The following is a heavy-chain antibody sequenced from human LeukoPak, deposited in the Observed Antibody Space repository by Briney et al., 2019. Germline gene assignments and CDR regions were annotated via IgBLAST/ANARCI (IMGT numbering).Heavy chain of an antibody. V-gene: IGHV1-2*02. D-gene: IGHD3-3*01. CDR2: INPNSGGT. Sequence: ALVKVSCKASGYTFTGYYMHWVRQAPGQGLEWMGWINPNSGGTNYAQKFQGRVTMTRDTSISTAYMELSRLRSDDTAVYYCARVPFRLEWLLLGYWGQGTLVTVPS. CDR3: ARVPFRLEWLLLGY. CDR1: GYTFTGYY. J-gene: IGHJ4*02.